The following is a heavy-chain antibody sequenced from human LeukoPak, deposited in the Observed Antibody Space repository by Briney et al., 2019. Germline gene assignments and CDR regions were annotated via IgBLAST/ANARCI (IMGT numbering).Heavy chain of an antibody. J-gene: IGHJ4*02. Sequence: GSLRLSFGGSGFTFSRYAMTWVRQAPGQGLEWVAIISGSGADTHYAGSVKGRFTVSRDNSKNTVYLQMNSLRVEDTALYYCTLRTDYWGPGTRVTVSS. CDR2: ISGSGADT. CDR3: TLRTDY. CDR1: GFTFSRYA. V-gene: IGHV3-23*01.